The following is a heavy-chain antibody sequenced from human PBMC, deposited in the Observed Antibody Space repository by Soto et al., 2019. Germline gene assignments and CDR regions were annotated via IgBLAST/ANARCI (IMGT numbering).Heavy chain of an antibody. V-gene: IGHV3-30-3*01. J-gene: IGHJ4*02. CDR2: ISYDGSNK. Sequence: GGSLRLSCAASGFTFSSYAMHWVRQAPGKGLERVAVISYDGSNKYYADSVKGRFTISRDNSKNTLYLQMNSLRAEDTAVYYCARETKNYDSSGYYLRYFDYWGQGTLVTVSS. D-gene: IGHD3-22*01. CDR3: ARETKNYDSSGYYLRYFDY. CDR1: GFTFSSYA.